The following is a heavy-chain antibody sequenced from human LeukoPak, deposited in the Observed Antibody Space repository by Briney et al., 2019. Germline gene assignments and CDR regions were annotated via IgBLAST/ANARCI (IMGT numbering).Heavy chain of an antibody. CDR1: GASITTGAHF. CDR2: IHYRGST. V-gene: IGHV4-31*03. J-gene: IGHJ5*02. CDR3: ARGATYNERNGLFDP. D-gene: IGHD2-8*01. Sequence: SQTLSLTCTVSGASITTGAHFWVWIRQLPGQSLEFIGYIHYRGSTFYNPSLATRVTISLDTSADQFSLSLSSVTAADMAVYYCARGATYNERNGLFDPWGQGTLVTVSS.